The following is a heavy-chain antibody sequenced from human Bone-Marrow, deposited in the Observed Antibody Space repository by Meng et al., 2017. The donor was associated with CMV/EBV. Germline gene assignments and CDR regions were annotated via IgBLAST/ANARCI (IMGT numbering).Heavy chain of an antibody. Sequence: GESLKISCAASGFTVSSNYMSWVRQAPGKGLEWVSVIYSGGSTYYADSVKGRFTISRDNSKNTLYLQMNSLRAEDTAVYYCARDDAEGGMDVWGQGTTVTGSS. CDR1: GFTVSSNY. J-gene: IGHJ6*02. CDR3: ARDDAEGGMDV. D-gene: IGHD3-16*01. V-gene: IGHV3-66*02. CDR2: IYSGGST.